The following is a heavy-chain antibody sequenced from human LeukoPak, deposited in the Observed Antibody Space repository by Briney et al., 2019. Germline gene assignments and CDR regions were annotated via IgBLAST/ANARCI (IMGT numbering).Heavy chain of an antibody. V-gene: IGHV1-2*06. CDR2: INPNSGGT. Sequence: ASVKVSCKASGYTFTSYYMHWVRQAPGQGLEWMGRINPNSGGTNYAQKFQGRVTMTRDTSISTAYMELSRLRSDDTAVYYCAREYSSGWFEMDYYGMDVWGQGTTVTVSS. CDR1: GYTFTSYY. D-gene: IGHD6-19*01. J-gene: IGHJ6*02. CDR3: AREYSSGWFEMDYYGMDV.